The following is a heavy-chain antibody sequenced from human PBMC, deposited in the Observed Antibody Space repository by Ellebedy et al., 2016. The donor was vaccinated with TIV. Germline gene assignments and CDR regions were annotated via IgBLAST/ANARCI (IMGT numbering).Heavy chain of an antibody. Sequence: GGSLRLXXAASGFTFDDYAMHWVRQAPGRGLEWVSGISWNSGSIGYADSVKGRFTISRDNAKNSLYLQMNSLRAEDTAVYYCAGSGSYHLFLFDYWGQGTLVTVSS. V-gene: IGHV3-9*01. D-gene: IGHD1-26*01. CDR3: AGSGSYHLFLFDY. CDR1: GFTFDDYA. CDR2: ISWNSGSI. J-gene: IGHJ4*02.